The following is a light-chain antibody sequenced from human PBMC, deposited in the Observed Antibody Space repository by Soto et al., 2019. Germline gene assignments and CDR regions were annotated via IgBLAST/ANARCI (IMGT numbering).Light chain of an antibody. CDR3: FSKISGFVYG. J-gene: IGLJ1*01. CDR2: DVN. CDR1: NTDLGVYGY. Sequence: QSALAQPASVSGSCGQSITISCSGPNTDLGVYGYVSWYQHQPGKAPKLLIYDVNNRPSGISDRFSGSKSGDTASLTISGLQAEDEADYFCFSKISGFVYGFGTGTKLTVL. V-gene: IGLV2-14*01.